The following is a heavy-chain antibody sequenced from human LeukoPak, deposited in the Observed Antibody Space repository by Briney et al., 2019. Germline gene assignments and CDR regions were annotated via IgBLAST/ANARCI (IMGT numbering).Heavy chain of an antibody. Sequence: GGSLRLSCAASGFTFDDYAMHWVRQAPGKGLEWVSGISWNSGSIGYADSVKGRFTISRDNAKNSLYLQMNSLRAEDTAVYYCARAKVSSSWPVSYYGKDVWGQGTTVIVSS. CDR3: ARAKVSSSWPVSYYGKDV. CDR1: GFTFDDYA. D-gene: IGHD6-13*01. J-gene: IGHJ6*02. V-gene: IGHV3-9*01. CDR2: ISWNSGSI.